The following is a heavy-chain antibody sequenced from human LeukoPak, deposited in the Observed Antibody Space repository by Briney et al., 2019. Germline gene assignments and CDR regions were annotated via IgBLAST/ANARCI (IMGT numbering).Heavy chain of an antibody. D-gene: IGHD1-26*01. J-gene: IGHJ5*02. CDR2: TNPNSGNT. V-gene: IGHV1-8*01. CDR1: GYTFTSND. Sequence: ASVKVSCKASGYTFTSNDINWVRQATGQGLEWMGWTNPNSGNTGYAQKFQGRVTITRDTSITTAYMEMSSLRSEDTAVYYCARVVGATAGIIRFDAWGQGTLVTVSS. CDR3: ARVVGATAGIIRFDA.